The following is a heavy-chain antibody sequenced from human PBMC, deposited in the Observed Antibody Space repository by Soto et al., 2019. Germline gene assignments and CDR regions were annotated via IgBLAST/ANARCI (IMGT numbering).Heavy chain of an antibody. D-gene: IGHD3-3*01. Sequence: GGSLRLSCAASGFTFSSYSMNWVRQAPGKGLEWVSYISSSSSTIYYADSVKGRFTISRDNAKNSLYLQMKSLRDEDTAVYYCARDKGPPYYDFWSGYYAGNMDVWGQGTTVTVSS. CDR1: GFTFSSYS. J-gene: IGHJ6*02. CDR3: ARDKGPPYYDFWSGYYAGNMDV. V-gene: IGHV3-48*02. CDR2: ISSSSSTI.